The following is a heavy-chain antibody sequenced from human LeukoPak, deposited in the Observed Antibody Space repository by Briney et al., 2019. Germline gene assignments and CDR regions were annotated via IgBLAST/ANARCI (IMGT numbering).Heavy chain of an antibody. CDR1: GFTFSSYG. D-gene: IGHD5-18*01. Sequence: PGGSLRLSCAASGFTFSSYGMHWVRQAPGKGLEWVAFIRYDGSNKYYADSVKGRFTISRDNSKNTLYLQMNSLRSEDTAVYYCAREMGYSYGYNWFDPWGQGTLVTVSS. CDR2: IRYDGSNK. V-gene: IGHV3-30*02. J-gene: IGHJ5*02. CDR3: AREMGYSYGYNWFDP.